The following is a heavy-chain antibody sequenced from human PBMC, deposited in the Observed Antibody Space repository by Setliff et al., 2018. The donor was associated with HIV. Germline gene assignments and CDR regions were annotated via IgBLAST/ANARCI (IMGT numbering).Heavy chain of an antibody. CDR3: AKDGGPMGIGDYYMDV. V-gene: IGHV3-23*01. CDR2: ISGSGGSV. J-gene: IGHJ6*03. Sequence: GGSLRLSCAASGFTFSSYAMTWVRQAPGKGLEWVSVISGSGGSVYHSDSVQGRFTISRDNSKNTVYLQMNSLTAEDTAVYYCAKDGGPMGIGDYYMDVWGQGTTVTVSS. CDR1: GFTFSSYA. D-gene: IGHD3-16*01.